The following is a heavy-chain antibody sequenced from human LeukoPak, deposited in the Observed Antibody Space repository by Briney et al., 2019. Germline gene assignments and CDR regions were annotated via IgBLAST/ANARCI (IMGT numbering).Heavy chain of an antibody. CDR1: GFPFSSYG. Sequence: PGGSLRLSCSASGFPFSSYGMHWVRQAPGKGLEWVAVIWYDGSNKYYADSVKGRFTISRDNSKNTLYLQMNSLRAEDTAVYYCAREIQNYDILTGYPHFDYWGQGTLVTVSS. CDR3: AREIQNYDILTGYPHFDY. J-gene: IGHJ4*02. V-gene: IGHV3-33*08. D-gene: IGHD3-9*01. CDR2: IWYDGSNK.